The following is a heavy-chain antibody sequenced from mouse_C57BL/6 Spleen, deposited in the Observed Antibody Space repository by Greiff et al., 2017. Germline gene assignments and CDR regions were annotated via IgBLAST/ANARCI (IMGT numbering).Heavy chain of an antibody. CDR1: GYAFSSSW. CDR2: IYPGDGDT. J-gene: IGHJ4*01. V-gene: IGHV1-82*01. CDR3: ARDGYYPMDY. Sequence: QVQLQQSGPELVKPGASVKISCKASGYAFSSSWMNWVKQRPGKGLEWIGRIYPGDGDTNYNGKFKGKATLTADKSSSTAYMQLNSRASEYSAVFFCARDGYYPMDYWGQGTSVTVSS. D-gene: IGHD2-3*01.